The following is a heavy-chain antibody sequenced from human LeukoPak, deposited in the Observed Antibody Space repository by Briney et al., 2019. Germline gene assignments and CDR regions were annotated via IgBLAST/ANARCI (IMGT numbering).Heavy chain of an antibody. CDR3: ARSRAQLWHAAVDI. CDR1: GGSISSYY. Sequence: SETLSLTCTVSGGSISSYYWSWIRQPPGKGLEWNGYSYNSGSTSYTPSLKSRTTMSVDTSKNQFSLKVTSLAPADTAVYYCARSRAQLWHAAVDIWGQGTVVTVSS. D-gene: IGHD5-18*01. J-gene: IGHJ3*02. CDR2: SYNSGST. V-gene: IGHV4-4*09.